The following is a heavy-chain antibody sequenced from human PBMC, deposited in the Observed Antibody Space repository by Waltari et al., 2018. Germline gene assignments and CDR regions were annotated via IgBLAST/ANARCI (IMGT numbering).Heavy chain of an antibody. CDR2: IYYSGST. V-gene: IGHV4-59*01. CDR1: GGSISSYY. Sequence: QVQLQESGPGLVKPSEILSLTCTVSGGSISSYYWSWIRQPPGKGLEWIGYIYYSGSTNYNPSLKSRVTISVDTSKNQFSLKLSSVTAADTAVYYCARDMRNYDAFDIWGQGTMVTVSS. D-gene: IGHD3-16*01. CDR3: ARDMRNYDAFDI. J-gene: IGHJ3*02.